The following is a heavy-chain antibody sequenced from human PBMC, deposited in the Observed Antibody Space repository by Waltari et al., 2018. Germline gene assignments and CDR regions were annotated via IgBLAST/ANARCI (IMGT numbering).Heavy chain of an antibody. V-gene: IGHV3-30*04. Sequence: GFIFSTYAMHWVRQAPCKGLEWVAVISYDGSNKYYADSVKGRFTISRDNSKNTLYLQMNSLRTEDTAVYYCARKGGTATPYYNYGMDVWGQGTTVTVSS. J-gene: IGHJ6*02. CDR3: ARKGGTATPYYNYGMDV. CDR2: ISYDGSNK. D-gene: IGHD5-18*01. CDR1: GFIFSTYA.